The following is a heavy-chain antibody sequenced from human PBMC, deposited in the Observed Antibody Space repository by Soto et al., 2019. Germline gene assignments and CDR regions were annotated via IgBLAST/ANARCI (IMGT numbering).Heavy chain of an antibody. V-gene: IGHV1-69*04. CDR1: GGIFSSYT. D-gene: IGHD2-2*01. J-gene: IGHJ3*02. Sequence: SVKVSCKASGGIFSSYTISWVRQAPGQGLEWMGRIIPILGITNYAQKFQGRVTITADKSTSTAYMELSSLRSEDTAVYYCARDNEPRYCSSTSCYRGAFDIWGQGTMVTVSS. CDR2: IIPILGIT. CDR3: ARDNEPRYCSSTSCYRGAFDI.